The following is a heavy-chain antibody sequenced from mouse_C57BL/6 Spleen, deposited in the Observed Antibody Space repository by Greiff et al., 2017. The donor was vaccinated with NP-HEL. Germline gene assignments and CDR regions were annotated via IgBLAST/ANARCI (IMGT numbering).Heavy chain of an antibody. V-gene: IGHV5-4*03. Sequence: EVMLVESGGGLVKPGGSLKLSCAASGFTFSSYAMSWVRQTPEKRLEWVATISDGGSYTYYPDNVKGRFTISRDNAKNNLYLQMSHLESEDTAMYYCARGGYYGSSDYWGQGTTLTVSS. CDR2: ISDGGSYT. D-gene: IGHD1-1*01. CDR3: ARGGYYGSSDY. CDR1: GFTFSSYA. J-gene: IGHJ2*01.